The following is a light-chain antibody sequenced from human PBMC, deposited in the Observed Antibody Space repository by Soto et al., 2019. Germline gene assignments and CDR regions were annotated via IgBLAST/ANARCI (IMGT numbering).Light chain of an antibody. V-gene: IGKV3-15*01. J-gene: IGKJ1*01. Sequence: EIMMTQSPATLSVSPGGRATLSCRASQSISDTLAWYQQKPGQSPRLLILGASTRVPGFPARFSGSGSGTDFTLTTSSLQSEDLAVYYCQQYNTWPWTFGQGTKVEIK. CDR3: QQYNTWPWT. CDR2: GAS. CDR1: QSISDT.